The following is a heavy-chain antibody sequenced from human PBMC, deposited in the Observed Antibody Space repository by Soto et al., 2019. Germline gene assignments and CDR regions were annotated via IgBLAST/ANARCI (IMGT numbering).Heavy chain of an antibody. Sequence: PSETLSLTCAVYGGSFSGYYWSWIRQPPGKGLEWIGEISHSGSTNYNPSLKSRLTISVDTSKNQFSLKLSSVTAADTAVYYCARDRITMIVEGTDWFDPWGQGTLVTVSS. CDR3: ARDRITMIVEGTDWFDP. V-gene: IGHV4-34*01. CDR1: GGSFSGYY. CDR2: ISHSGST. D-gene: IGHD3-22*01. J-gene: IGHJ5*02.